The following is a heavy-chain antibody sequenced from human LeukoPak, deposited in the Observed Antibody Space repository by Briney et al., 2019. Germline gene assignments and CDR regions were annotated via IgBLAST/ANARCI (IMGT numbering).Heavy chain of an antibody. CDR3: AGQQDIVVVPASYYYMDV. D-gene: IGHD2-2*01. J-gene: IGHJ6*03. Sequence: SETLSLTCTVSGGSISSYYWSWIRQPAGKGLEWIGRIYTSGSTNYSPSLKSRVTMSVDTSKNQFSLKLSSVTAADTAVYYCAGQQDIVVVPASYYYMDVWGKGTTVTVSS. V-gene: IGHV4-4*07. CDR1: GGSISSYY. CDR2: IYTSGST.